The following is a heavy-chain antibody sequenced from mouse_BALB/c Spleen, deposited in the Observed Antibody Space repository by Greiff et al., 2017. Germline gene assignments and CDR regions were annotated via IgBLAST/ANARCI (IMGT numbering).Heavy chain of an antibody. CDR3: ARFGYRYDGYAMDD. J-gene: IGHJ4*01. D-gene: IGHD2-14*01. CDR2: IYPGDGST. CDR1: GYTFTSYD. Sequence: QVQLQPSGPELVKPGALVKISCKASGYTFTSYDINWVKQRPGQGLEWIGWIYPGDGSTKYNEKFKGKATLTADQSSRTAYMQLSSLTSENSAVYVCARFGYRYDGYAMDDWGQGTSVTVSS. V-gene: IGHV1S56*01.